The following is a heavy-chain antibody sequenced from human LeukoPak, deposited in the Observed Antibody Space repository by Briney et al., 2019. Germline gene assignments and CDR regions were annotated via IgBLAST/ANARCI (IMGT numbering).Heavy chain of an antibody. V-gene: IGHV3-23*01. J-gene: IGHJ6*02. CDR1: GFTFSSYA. CDR3: VKDLGDEWLYGMDV. CDR2: ISGSGGST. D-gene: IGHD5-12*01. Sequence: GGSLRLSCAASGFTFSSYAMSWVRQAPGKGLEWVSAISGSGGSTYYADSVKGRFTISRDNSKNTLYLQMNSLRAEDTAVYYCVKDLGDEWLYGMDVWGQGTTVTVSS.